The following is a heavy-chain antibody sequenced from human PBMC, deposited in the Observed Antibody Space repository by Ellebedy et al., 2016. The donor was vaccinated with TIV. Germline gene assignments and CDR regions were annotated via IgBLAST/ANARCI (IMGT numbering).Heavy chain of an antibody. CDR1: GFTFSSYA. J-gene: IGHJ6*02. D-gene: IGHD2-15*01. CDR2: ISYDGSNK. CDR3: TTGDGGILYGMDV. V-gene: IGHV3-30*04. Sequence: GESLKISCAASGFTFSSYAMHWVRQAPGKGLEWVAVISYDGSNKYYADSVKGRFTISRDNSKNTLYLQMNSLKTEDTAVYYCTTGDGGILYGMDVWGQGTTVTVPS.